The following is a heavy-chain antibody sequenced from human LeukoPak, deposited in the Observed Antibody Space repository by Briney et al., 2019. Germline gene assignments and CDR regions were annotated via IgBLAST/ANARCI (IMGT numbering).Heavy chain of an antibody. Sequence: ASVPVSCQASVYTFTSYYMHWVRQAPGQGLEWMGIINPSGGSTSYAQKFQGRVTMTRDTSTSTVYMELSSLRSEDTAVYYCARGPPRGYADYWGEGTLVTVSS. V-gene: IGHV1-46*01. CDR1: VYTFTSYY. J-gene: IGHJ4*02. D-gene: IGHD5-12*01. CDR2: INPSGGST. CDR3: ARGPPRGYADY.